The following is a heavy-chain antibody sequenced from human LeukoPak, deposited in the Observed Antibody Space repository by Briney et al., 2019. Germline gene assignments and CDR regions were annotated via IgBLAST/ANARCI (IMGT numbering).Heavy chain of an antibody. CDR3: ARLVVVPAGSWFDP. D-gene: IGHD3-22*01. CDR2: IYHSGST. CDR1: GYSISSGYY. V-gene: IGHV4-38-2*01. Sequence: PSETLSLTCAVSGYSISSGYYWGWIRQPPGKGLEWIGTIYHSGSTYYNPSLKSRVTISVDTSKNQFSLKLSSVTAADTAVYYCARLVVVPAGSWFDPWGQGTLVTVSS. J-gene: IGHJ5*02.